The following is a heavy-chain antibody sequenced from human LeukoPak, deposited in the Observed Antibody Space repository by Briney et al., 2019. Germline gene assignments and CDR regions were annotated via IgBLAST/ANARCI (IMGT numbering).Heavy chain of an antibody. D-gene: IGHD3-10*01. J-gene: IGHJ4*02. CDR3: AREYYGSGSSFDY. Sequence: TFISYXXXXVGQXXXQGXXXXGWIIPIFGTANYAQKFQGRVKNTAEESKRKAYMELSSLRSEDTAVYYRAREYYGSGSSFDYWGQGTLVTVSS. CDR2: IIPIFGTA. CDR1: TFISYX. V-gene: IGHV1-69*01.